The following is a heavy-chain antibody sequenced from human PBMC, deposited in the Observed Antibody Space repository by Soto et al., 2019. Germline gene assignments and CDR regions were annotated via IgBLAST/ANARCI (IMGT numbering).Heavy chain of an antibody. CDR1: GYSVSSSDYY. V-gene: IGHV4-39*01. CDR2: MFYSGLT. J-gene: IGHJ6*02. CDR3: APLSVSLSGPYGINV. Sequence: SETLSLTCIVSGYSVSSSDYYWAWIRQPPGKGLEWIGSMFYSGLTYYNPSLKSRVTLSVDTSKNQFSVRLNSVTAADTAVYYCAPLSVSLSGPYGINVWGQGTTVTVSS. D-gene: IGHD2-15*01.